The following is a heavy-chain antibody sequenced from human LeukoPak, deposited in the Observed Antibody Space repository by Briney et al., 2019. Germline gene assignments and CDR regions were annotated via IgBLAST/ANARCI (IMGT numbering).Heavy chain of an antibody. D-gene: IGHD5-12*01. CDR1: GYSFPNYW. CDR2: TSPVNSDN. V-gene: IGHV5-51*01. CDR3: ARTPGCSDYRGYQCWYFDL. J-gene: IGHJ2*01. Sequence: GQSLKISCKGSGYSFPNYWVAWVRQMPGKGLEWMGMTSPVNSDNRYSPSFQAQLTISADESITTAYLQWSSLKGSDSAIYYWARTPGCSDYRGYQCWYFDLWGRGTLVTVSS.